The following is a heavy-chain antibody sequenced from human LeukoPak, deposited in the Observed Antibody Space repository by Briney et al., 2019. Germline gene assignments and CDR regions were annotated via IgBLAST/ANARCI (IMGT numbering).Heavy chain of an antibody. CDR1: GFTFGDYS. CDR3: GRSGGAYSSGWYLNYYYGMDV. J-gene: IGHJ6*02. D-gene: IGHD6-19*01. Sequence: PGGSLRLSCTASGFTFGDYSMTWVRQARGKGLEWVGFIRPKTYGGTTEYAASVNGRFIISRDDSKSIAYLQINILKTEDTAVYYCGRSGGAYSSGWYLNYYYGMDVWGQGTTVTVSS. CDR2: IRPKTYGGTT. V-gene: IGHV3-49*04.